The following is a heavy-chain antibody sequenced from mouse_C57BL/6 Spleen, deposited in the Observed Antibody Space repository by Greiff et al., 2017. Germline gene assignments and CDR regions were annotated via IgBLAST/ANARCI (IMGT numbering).Heavy chain of an antibody. CDR2: INPYNGGT. V-gene: IGHV1-19*01. CDR1: GYTFTDYY. Sequence: EVKLLESGPVLVKPGASVKMSCKASGYTFTDYYMNWVKQSHGKSLEWIGVINPYNGGTSYNQKFKGKATLTVDKSSSTAYMELNSLTSEDSAVYYCARGSSGYSYFDYWGQGTTLTVSS. D-gene: IGHD3-2*02. J-gene: IGHJ2*01. CDR3: ARGSSGYSYFDY.